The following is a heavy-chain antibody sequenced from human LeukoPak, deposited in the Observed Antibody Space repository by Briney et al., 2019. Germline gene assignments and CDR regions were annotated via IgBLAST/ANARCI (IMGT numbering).Heavy chain of an antibody. V-gene: IGHV3-23*01. CDR2: VSNSDGTT. CDR3: ANGGRRYDSLQYYFDY. J-gene: IGHJ4*02. D-gene: IGHD3-22*01. CDR1: GFTFSGYA. Sequence: PGGSLRLSCAASGFTFSGYAMSWVRQAPGKGLEWVSAVSNSDGTTYYADSVKGRFTISRDNSKNTLYLQMNSLRAEDTAVYYCANGGRRYDSLQYYFDYWGQGTLVTVSS.